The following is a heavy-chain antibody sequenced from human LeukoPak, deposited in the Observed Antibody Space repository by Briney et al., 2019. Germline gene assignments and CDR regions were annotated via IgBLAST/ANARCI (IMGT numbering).Heavy chain of an antibody. CDR1: GGSISCGDYY. CDR3: ARGLPTSHFDY. J-gene: IGHJ4*02. CDR2: IFYSGNT. D-gene: IGHD2-15*01. V-gene: IGHV4-30-4*01. Sequence: SQTLSLTCTVSGGSISCGDYYWSWIRQPPGKGLKWIGYIFYSGNTYYNPSLKSRVPISVDTSKNRFSLKLSSVTAADTAVYYCARGLPTSHFDYWGQGTLVTVSS.